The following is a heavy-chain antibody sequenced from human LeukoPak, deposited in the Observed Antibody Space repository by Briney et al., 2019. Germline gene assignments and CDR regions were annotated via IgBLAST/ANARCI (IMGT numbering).Heavy chain of an antibody. CDR2: IYYSGSN. D-gene: IGHD1-26*01. CDR1: GGSISNNSYY. CDR3: ARVKWEHAFDI. V-gene: IGHV4-39*07. J-gene: IGHJ3*02. Sequence: SETLSLTCTVSGGSISNNSYYWGWIRQPPGKGLEWIGSIYYSGSNYYNPSLKSRVAISVATSKNQFSLMLSSVTAADTAVYYCARVKWEHAFDIWGQGTMVTVSS.